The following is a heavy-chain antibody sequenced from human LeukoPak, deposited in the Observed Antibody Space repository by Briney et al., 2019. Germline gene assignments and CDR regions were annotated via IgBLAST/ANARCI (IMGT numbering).Heavy chain of an antibody. Sequence: GGSLRLSCAASGFTFSTYAMNCVPQAPEKGLEWVSTISGNGDNIYYAHSVKGRFTISRYNSRNTLYLQMKSLRAEDTAVYYCAKGGSSGWSNPPFFDFWGQGTLVTVSS. CDR3: AKGGSSGWSNPPFFDF. V-gene: IGHV3-23*01. D-gene: IGHD6-19*01. J-gene: IGHJ4*02. CDR2: ISGNGDNI. CDR1: GFTFSTYA.